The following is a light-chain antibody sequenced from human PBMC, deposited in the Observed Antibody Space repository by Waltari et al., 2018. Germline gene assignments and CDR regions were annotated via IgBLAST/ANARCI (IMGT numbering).Light chain of an antibody. V-gene: IGKV1-6*01. J-gene: IGKJ4*01. CDR3: QQGYSYPIT. Sequence: IQMTQSPSSLSASVGDTVTITCQASQDIENNLNWYQQKPGKAPKLLISRASSLQGGIPSRFSGTGSGTDFTLTISSLQPEDFATYFCQQGYSYPITFGGGTKVEIK. CDR2: RAS. CDR1: QDIENN.